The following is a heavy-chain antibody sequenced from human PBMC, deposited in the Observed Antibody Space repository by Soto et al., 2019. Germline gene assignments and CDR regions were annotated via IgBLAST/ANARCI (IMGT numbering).Heavy chain of an antibody. D-gene: IGHD2-15*01. CDR3: ASHPEGDIVAFDY. J-gene: IGHJ4*02. CDR1: GYTFTSYA. CDR2: INAGNGNT. V-gene: IGHV1-3*01. Sequence: QVQLVQSGAEVKKPGASVKVSCKASGYTFTSYAMHWVRQAPGQRLEWMGWINAGNGNTKYSQKFQGRVTITRDTSASTAYMELSSLRSEDTDVYYCASHPEGDIVAFDYWGQGSLVTVSS.